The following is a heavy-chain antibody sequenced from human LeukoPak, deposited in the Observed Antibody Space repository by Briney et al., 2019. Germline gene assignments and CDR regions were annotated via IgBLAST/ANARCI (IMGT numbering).Heavy chain of an antibody. V-gene: IGHV3-30*19. CDR1: IFVFSEYY. J-gene: IGHJ4*02. CDR2: ISYDGSNK. Sequence: GGSLRLSCETSIFVFSEYYMHWVRLAPGKGLEWVAVISYDGSNKYYADSVKGRFTISRDNSKNTLYLQMNSLRAEDTAVYYCARDGSSGVDYWGQGTLVTVSS. CDR3: ARDGSSGVDY. D-gene: IGHD6-6*01.